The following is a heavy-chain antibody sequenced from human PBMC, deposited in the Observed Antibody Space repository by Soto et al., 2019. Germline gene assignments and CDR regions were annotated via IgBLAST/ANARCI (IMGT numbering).Heavy chain of an antibody. J-gene: IGHJ4*02. CDR2: ISWNSGSI. D-gene: IGHD1-20*01. CDR1: GFTFDDYA. Sequence: EVQLVESGGGLVQPGRSLRLSCAASGFTFDDYAMHWVRQAPGKGLAWVSGISWNSGSIGYADSVKGRVTISRDNAKNAVYLQMNSLRAEDTALYYCAKGKYNGNDGNDFDYWGQGTLVTVSS. CDR3: AKGKYNGNDGNDFDY. V-gene: IGHV3-9*01.